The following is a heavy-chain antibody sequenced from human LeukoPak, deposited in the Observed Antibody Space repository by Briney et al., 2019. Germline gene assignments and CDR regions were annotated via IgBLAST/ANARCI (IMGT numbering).Heavy chain of an antibody. D-gene: IGHD1-26*01. CDR3: ARVGVGATGPPLFYFDY. CDR1: GGSFSGYY. J-gene: IGHJ4*02. V-gene: IGHV4-34*01. Sequence: SETLSLTCAVYGGSFSGYYWSWIRQPPGKGLEWIGEINHSGSTNYNPSLKSRVTISVDTSKNQFSLKLSSVTAADTAVYYCARVGVGATGPPLFYFDYWGQGTLVTVSS. CDR2: INHSGST.